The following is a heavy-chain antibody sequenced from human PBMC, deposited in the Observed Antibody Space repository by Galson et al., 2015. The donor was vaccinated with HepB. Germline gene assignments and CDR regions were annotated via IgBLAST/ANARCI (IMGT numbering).Heavy chain of an antibody. D-gene: IGHD5-24*01. CDR1: GFTFSTSA. Sequence: SLRLSCATSGFTFSTSAMSWVRQAPGKGLEWVSGFSRGGDTYYADSVKGQFTTSRDNSKNTLYLQMNGLRGEDTAVYYCAKGGGGGGYNGFFDDGGEGALVIVSS. CDR3: AKGGGGGGYNGFFDD. J-gene: IGHJ4*02. V-gene: IGHV3-23*01. CDR2: FSRGGDT.